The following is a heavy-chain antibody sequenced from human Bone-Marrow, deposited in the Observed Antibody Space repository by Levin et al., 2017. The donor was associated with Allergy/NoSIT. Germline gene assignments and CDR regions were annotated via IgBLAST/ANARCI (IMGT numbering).Heavy chain of an antibody. J-gene: IGHJ4*02. D-gene: IGHD6-13*01. V-gene: IGHV1-24*01. CDR3: AKGPDEASAGPFDY. Sequence: ASVKVSCKVSGNTLIDLSMHWVRQAPGKGLEWMGGFDPEEGETIYAQNFQGRVTMTEDTSTDTAYMELSSLRSDDTAVYYCAKGPDEASAGPFDYWGQGTLVTVSS. CDR2: FDPEEGET. CDR1: GNTLIDLS.